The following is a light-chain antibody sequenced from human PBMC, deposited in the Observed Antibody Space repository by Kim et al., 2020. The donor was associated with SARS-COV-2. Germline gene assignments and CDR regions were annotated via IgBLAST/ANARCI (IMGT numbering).Light chain of an antibody. J-gene: IGKJ1*01. CDR2: GAS. Sequence: PGERATLTCRASQSISSNLAWYQQKPGQAPRLLICGASTRATGIPTRFSGSGSGTEFTLTISSLQSEDFAVYYCQQYNNWPPTFGQGTKVEIK. V-gene: IGKV3-15*01. CDR3: QQYNNWPPT. CDR1: QSISSN.